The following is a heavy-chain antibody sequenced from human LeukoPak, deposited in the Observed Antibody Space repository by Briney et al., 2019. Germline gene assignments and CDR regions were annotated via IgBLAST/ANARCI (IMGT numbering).Heavy chain of an antibody. V-gene: IGHV4-59*01. D-gene: IGHD5-24*01. CDR3: ARGGMATVFDY. CDR1: GGSISSFY. Sequence: PSETLSLNCRVSGGSISSFYWSWIRQPPGKGLEWIGYIYYSGSTNYSPSLKSRATISVDTSKKQFSLKLNSMTAADTAVYYCARGGMATVFDYWGQGTLVTVSS. CDR2: IYYSGST. J-gene: IGHJ4*02.